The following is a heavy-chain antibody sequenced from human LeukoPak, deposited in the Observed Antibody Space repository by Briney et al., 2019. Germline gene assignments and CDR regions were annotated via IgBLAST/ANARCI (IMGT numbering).Heavy chain of an antibody. CDR1: GFTFNNYW. Sequence: GGPLRLSCAASGFTFNNYWLTWVRQAPGKGLEWVANIKEDGNAKYYVDSVKGRFAISRDNARQSLYLQMNNLRAEDTAVYYCLSGYPGYFHHWGQGTLVIVSS. CDR3: LSGYPGYFHH. D-gene: IGHD3-22*01. J-gene: IGHJ1*01. V-gene: IGHV3-7*01. CDR2: IKEDGNAK.